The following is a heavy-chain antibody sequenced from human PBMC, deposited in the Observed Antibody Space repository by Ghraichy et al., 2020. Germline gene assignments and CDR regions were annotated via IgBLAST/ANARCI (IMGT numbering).Heavy chain of an antibody. Sequence: GGSLRLSCAASGFTFDDYAMHWVRQAPGKGLEWVSGISWNSGSIGYADSVKGRFTISRDNAKNSLYLQMNSLRAEDTALYYCAKDIYSSHLYYMDVWGKGTTVTVSS. J-gene: IGHJ6*03. V-gene: IGHV3-9*01. D-gene: IGHD6-13*01. CDR2: ISWNSGSI. CDR1: GFTFDDYA. CDR3: AKDIYSSHLYYMDV.